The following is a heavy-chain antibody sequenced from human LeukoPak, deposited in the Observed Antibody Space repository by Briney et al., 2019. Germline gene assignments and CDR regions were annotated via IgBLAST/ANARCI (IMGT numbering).Heavy chain of an antibody. CDR1: GFAFNNYA. D-gene: IGHD1-26*01. CDR2: INDNGGQR. Sequence: PGGSLRLSCAASGFAFNNYAMTWVRQAPGEGLGWVSNINDNGGQRHYADSVKGRFTISRDNSKNTLFLQMDSLRAEDTAVYYCAKTQWKVGATDYFDYWGQGILVTVSS. V-gene: IGHV3-23*01. J-gene: IGHJ4*02. CDR3: AKTQWKVGATDYFDY.